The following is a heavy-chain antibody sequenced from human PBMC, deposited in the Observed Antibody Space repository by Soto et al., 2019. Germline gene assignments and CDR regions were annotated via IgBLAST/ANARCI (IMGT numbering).Heavy chain of an antibody. CDR3: AGDRLTGSGYFDY. V-gene: IGHV4-59*01. CDR1: DGAITGYY. CDR2: VYNTGSP. J-gene: IGHJ4*02. D-gene: IGHD3-22*01. Sequence: SETLSLTCTVSDGAITGYYWSWIRPSPGEGLEWIGYVYNTGSPSYTPSPKSRVTMSVDASTNQFSLILTSVTATDTAVYYCAGDRLTGSGYFDYWGQGNLVTVSS.